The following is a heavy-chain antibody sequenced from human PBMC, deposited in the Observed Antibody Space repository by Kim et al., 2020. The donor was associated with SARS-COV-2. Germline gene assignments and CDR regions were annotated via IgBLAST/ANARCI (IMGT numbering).Heavy chain of an antibody. D-gene: IGHD6-19*01. J-gene: IGHJ4*02. CDR2: MFHSGTT. CDR1: GVSITSATW. CDR3: SGSTGWYRLDY. V-gene: IGHV4-4*02. Sequence: SETLSLTCTVSGVSITSATWWTWVRQPPGKGLEWIGEMFHSGTTNYNPSLKSRVTISVDKSKNHFSLNLNSVTTADTAVYYCSGSTGWYRLDYWGLGTLVTVSS.